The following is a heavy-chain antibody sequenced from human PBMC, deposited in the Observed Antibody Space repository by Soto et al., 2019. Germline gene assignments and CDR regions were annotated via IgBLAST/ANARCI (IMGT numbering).Heavy chain of an antibody. CDR2: ISAYNGNT. J-gene: IGHJ6*02. D-gene: IGHD2-15*01. CDR3: ARAPYYCSGGSCDHYYYGMDV. CDR1: GYTFTSYG. Sequence: ASVKVSCKASGYTFTSYGISWVRQAPGQGLEWMGWISAYNGNTNYAQKLQGRVTMATDTSTSTAYMELRSLRSDDTAVYYCARAPYYCSGGSCDHYYYGMDVWGQGTTVTVSS. V-gene: IGHV1-18*01.